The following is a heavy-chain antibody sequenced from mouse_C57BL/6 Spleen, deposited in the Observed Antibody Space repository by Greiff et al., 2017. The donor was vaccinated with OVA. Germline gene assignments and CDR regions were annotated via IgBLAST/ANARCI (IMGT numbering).Heavy chain of an antibody. V-gene: IGHV2-9-1*01. CDR3: ARKSFTVVAPYAMDY. Sequence: VKLVESGPGLVAPSQSLSITCTVSGFSLTSYAISWVRQPPGKGLEWLGVIWTGGGTNYNSALKSRLSISKDNSKSQVFLKMNSLQTDDTARYYCARKSFTVVAPYAMDYWGQGTSVTVSS. CDR1: GFSLTSYA. D-gene: IGHD1-1*01. J-gene: IGHJ4*01. CDR2: IWTGGGT.